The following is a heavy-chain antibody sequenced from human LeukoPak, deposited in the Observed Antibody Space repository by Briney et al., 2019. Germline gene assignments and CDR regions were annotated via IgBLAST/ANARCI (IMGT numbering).Heavy chain of an antibody. CDR2: ISINGGST. V-gene: IGHV3-64*04. J-gene: IGHJ6*02. CDR1: GTAFRTYA. CDR3: ARERVAAQGPNRSYFFYGLDV. D-gene: IGHD6-25*01. Sequence: QPGGSLRLSCSASGTAFRTYAMHWVRQPPGKGLYYVSAISINGGSTYYADSVRGRFTISRNNFKNTMYLQMNSLRGDDTAVYFCARERVAAQGPNRSYFFYGLDVWGQGTTVTVSS.